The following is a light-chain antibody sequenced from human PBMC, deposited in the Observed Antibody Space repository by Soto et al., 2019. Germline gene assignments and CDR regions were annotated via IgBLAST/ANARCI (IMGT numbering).Light chain of an antibody. J-gene: IGKJ4*01. CDR2: RTS. CDR1: QSISSN. V-gene: IGKV3-11*01. CDR3: QQRGSWPQLT. Sequence: EIVMTQSPATLSVSPGERATLSCRASQSISSNLAWYQQKPGQAPRLLMFRTSSRATGFPARFSGSGSGTDFTLTISSLEPEDFAVYYCQQRGSWPQLTFGGGTKVDIK.